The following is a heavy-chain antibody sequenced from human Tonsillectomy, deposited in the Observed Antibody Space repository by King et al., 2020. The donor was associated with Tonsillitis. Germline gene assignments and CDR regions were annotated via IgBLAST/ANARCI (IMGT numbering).Heavy chain of an antibody. D-gene: IGHD1-26*01. V-gene: IGHV4-61*01. CDR3: AGMVGGGYGWADY. J-gene: IGHJ4*02. Sequence: QLQESGPGLVKPSETLSLTCTVSGGSVSSGSYYWSWIRQPPGKGLEWIGYIYYSGSTNYNPSLKSRVTISVDTSKNQFSLKLSSVTAADTAVYYCAGMVGGGYGWADYWGQGTLVTVSS. CDR2: IYYSGST. CDR1: GGSVSSGSYY.